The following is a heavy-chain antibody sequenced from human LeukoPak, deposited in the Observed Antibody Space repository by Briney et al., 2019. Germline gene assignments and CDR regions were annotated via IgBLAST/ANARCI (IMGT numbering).Heavy chain of an antibody. V-gene: IGHV4-59*01. D-gene: IGHD3-9*01. CDR3: ARYSYDILTGYPKGWFDP. Sequence: PSETLSLTCTVSGGSISSYYWSWIRQPPGKGLEWIGYIYYSGSTNYNPSLKSRVTISVDTSKNQFSLKLSSVTAADTAVYYCARYSYDILTGYPKGWFDPWGQGTLVTVSS. CDR1: GGSISSYY. CDR2: IYYSGST. J-gene: IGHJ5*02.